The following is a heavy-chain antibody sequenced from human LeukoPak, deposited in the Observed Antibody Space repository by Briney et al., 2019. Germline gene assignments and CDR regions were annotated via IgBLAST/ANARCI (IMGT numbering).Heavy chain of an antibody. CDR3: AKGVRFLDWWILDY. D-gene: IGHD3-9*01. J-gene: IGHJ4*02. V-gene: IGHV3-23*01. CDR2: ISGSDST. Sequence: GGSLRLSCAASGFTFSSYAMSWVRQAPGKGLEWVSAISGSDSTYYADSVKGRFTISRDNSKNTLYLHMNSLRAEDTAIYYCAKGVRFLDWWILDYWGQGSLVTVSS. CDR1: GFTFSSYA.